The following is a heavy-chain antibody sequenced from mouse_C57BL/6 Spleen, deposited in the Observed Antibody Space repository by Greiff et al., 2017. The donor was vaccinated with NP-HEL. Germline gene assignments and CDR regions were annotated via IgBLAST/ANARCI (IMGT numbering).Heavy chain of an antibody. CDR1: GFNIQDYY. D-gene: IGHD1-1*01. CDR2: IDPEDGDT. J-gene: IGHJ4*01. Sequence: VQLQQSGAELVRPGASVKLSCTASGFNIQDYYMHWVKQRPEQGLEWIGRIDPEDGDTEYAPKFQGKATMTADTSSNTAYLQLSSLTSEDTAVYYCTTDYGSSYGEAMDYWGQGTSVTVSS. V-gene: IGHV14-1*01. CDR3: TTDYGSSYGEAMDY.